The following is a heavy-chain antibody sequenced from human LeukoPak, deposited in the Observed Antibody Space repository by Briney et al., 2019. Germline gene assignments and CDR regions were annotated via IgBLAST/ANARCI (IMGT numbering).Heavy chain of an antibody. CDR1: GYTFTDYY. J-gene: IGHJ6*03. V-gene: IGHV1-2*02. Sequence: ASVKVSCKASGYTFTDYYLHWVRQAPGQGLEWMGWINPKSGVTDSKMKFQGRVTLTRDTSITTAYMELISLTSDDTAVYYCARAGGYCGSTSCYSGYYYYFMDVWGKGTTVTVSS. D-gene: IGHD2-2*01. CDR2: INPKSGVT. CDR3: ARAGGYCGSTSCYSGYYYYFMDV.